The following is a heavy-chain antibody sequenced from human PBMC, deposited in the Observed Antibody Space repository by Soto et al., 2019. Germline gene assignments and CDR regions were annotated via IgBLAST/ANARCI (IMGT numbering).Heavy chain of an antibody. V-gene: IGHV4-59*08. J-gene: IGHJ4*02. CDR3: ARLWGWVGDY. D-gene: IGHD3-16*01. Sequence: QVQLQESGPGLVKPSETLSLTCTVSGGSISSYYWSWIRQPPGKGLEWIGYIYYSGSTNYNPSLKXRVTISVDTSKTQSSLRLSSVTAADTAVYYCARLWGWVGDYWGQGTLVTVSS. CDR1: GGSISSYY. CDR2: IYYSGST.